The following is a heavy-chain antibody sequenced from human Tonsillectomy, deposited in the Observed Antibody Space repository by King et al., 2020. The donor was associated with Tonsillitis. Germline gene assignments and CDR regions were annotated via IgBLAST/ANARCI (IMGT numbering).Heavy chain of an antibody. Sequence: VQLVESGGGVVQPGRSLRLSCAASGFTFSSYGMHWFRQAPGKGLEWVAVISYDGSNKYYADSVKGRFTISRDNSKNTLYLQMNSLRAEDTAVYYCAKGCGGDCSGWHYWGQGTLVTVSS. CDR1: GFTFSSYG. V-gene: IGHV3-30*18. J-gene: IGHJ4*02. CDR3: AKGCGGDCSGWHY. CDR2: ISYDGSNK. D-gene: IGHD2-21*02.